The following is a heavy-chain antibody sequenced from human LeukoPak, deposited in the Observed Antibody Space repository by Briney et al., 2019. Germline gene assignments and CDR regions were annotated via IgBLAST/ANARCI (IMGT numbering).Heavy chain of an antibody. CDR2: INPNSGGT. D-gene: IGHD3-10*01. J-gene: IGHJ4*02. Sequence: ASVKVSCKASGYTFTGYYMHWVRQAPGQGLEWMGWINPNSGGTNYAQKFQGRVTMTRDTSISTAYMELSRLRSDDTAVYYCLPYGSGSYPAGNWGQGTLVTVSS. CDR1: GYTFTGYY. V-gene: IGHV1-2*02. CDR3: LPYGSGSYPAGN.